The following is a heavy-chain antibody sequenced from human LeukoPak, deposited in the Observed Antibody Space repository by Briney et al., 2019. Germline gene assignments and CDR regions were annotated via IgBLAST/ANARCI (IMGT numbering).Heavy chain of an antibody. J-gene: IGHJ6*03. CDR3: TRVVRGRGPVLGGYYYYMDV. D-gene: IGHD6-6*01. Sequence: SETLSLTCTVSGGSISSSSYYWGWIRQPPGKGLEWIGSIYYSGSTYYNPSLKSRVTISVDTSKNQFSLKLGSVTAADTAVYYCTRVVRGRGPVLGGYYYYMDVWGKGTTVTVSS. V-gene: IGHV4-39*07. CDR2: IYYSGST. CDR1: GGSISSSSYY.